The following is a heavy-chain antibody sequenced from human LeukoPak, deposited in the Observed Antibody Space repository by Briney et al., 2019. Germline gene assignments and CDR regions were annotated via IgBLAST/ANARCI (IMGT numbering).Heavy chain of an antibody. D-gene: IGHD6-13*01. CDR2: IIPIFGTA. CDR1: GGTFSSYA. J-gene: IGHJ6*02. CDR3: AREFDADSRGGYYYYGMDV. V-gene: IGHV1-69*13. Sequence: ASVKVSCKASGGTFSSYAISWVRQAPGQGLEWMGGIIPIFGTANYAQKFQGRVTITADESTSTAYMELRSLRSDDTAVYYCAREFDADSRGGYYYYGMDVWGQGTTVAVSS.